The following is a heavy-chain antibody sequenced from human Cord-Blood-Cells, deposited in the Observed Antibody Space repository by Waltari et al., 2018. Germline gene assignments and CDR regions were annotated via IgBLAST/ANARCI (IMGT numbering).Heavy chain of an antibody. CDR3: ATVVAATFDY. V-gene: IGHV3-7*01. D-gene: IGHD2-15*01. CDR1: GFTFSSCW. Sequence: EVQLVESGGGLVQPGGSLRLSCAASGFTFSSCWMSWVRQAPGKGLVWVANIKKDGSEKYYVDSVRGRFTISRDNAKNSLYLQMNSLRAEDTAVYYCATVVAATFDYWGHGTLVTVSS. J-gene: IGHJ4*01. CDR2: IKKDGSEK.